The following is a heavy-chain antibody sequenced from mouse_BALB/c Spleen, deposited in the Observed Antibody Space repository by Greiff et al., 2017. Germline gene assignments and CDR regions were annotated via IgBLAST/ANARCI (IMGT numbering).Heavy chain of an antibody. CDR2: ISSGSSTI. J-gene: IGHJ4*01. Sequence: EVKLQESGGGLVQPGGSRKLSCAASGFTFSSFGMHWVRQAPEKGLEWVAYISSGSSTIYYADTVKGRFTISRDNPKNTLFLQMTSLRSEDTAMYYCARRITTATGAMDYWGQGTSVTVSS. D-gene: IGHD1-2*01. V-gene: IGHV5-17*02. CDR1: GFTFSSFG. CDR3: ARRITTATGAMDY.